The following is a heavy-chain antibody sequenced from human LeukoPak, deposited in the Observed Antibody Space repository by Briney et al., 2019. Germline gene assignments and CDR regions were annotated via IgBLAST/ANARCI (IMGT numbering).Heavy chain of an antibody. D-gene: IGHD7-27*01. Sequence: ASVKVSCKASGYTFTNHYTHWVRQAPGQGLEWMGMIDPNGGRIIYAQKFQGRVSMTRDTSTSTVYMELTSLRSEDTAVYSCATDPNGGVEGRFDYWGQGTLVTDSS. CDR1: GYTFTNHY. V-gene: IGHV1-46*01. CDR3: ATDPNGGVEGRFDY. CDR2: IDPNGGRI. J-gene: IGHJ4*02.